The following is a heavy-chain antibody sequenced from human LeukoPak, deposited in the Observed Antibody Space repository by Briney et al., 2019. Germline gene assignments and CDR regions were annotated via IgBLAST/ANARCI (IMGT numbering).Heavy chain of an antibody. CDR3: AKDSGSYHNYFDY. V-gene: IGHV3-48*01. CDR1: GFTFNTYS. D-gene: IGHD1-26*01. Sequence: GGSLRLSCAASGFTFNTYSMNWVRQAPGKGLEWVSYISDSSGTIYYADSVKGRFTISRDNSKNTLYLQMNSLRAEDTAVYYCAKDSGSYHNYFDYWGQGTLVTVSS. CDR2: ISDSSGTI. J-gene: IGHJ4*02.